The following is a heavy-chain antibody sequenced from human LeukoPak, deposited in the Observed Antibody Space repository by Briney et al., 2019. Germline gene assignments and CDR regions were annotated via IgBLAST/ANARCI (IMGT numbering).Heavy chain of an antibody. Sequence: GGSLRLSCAASGFTFDDYAMHWVRQAPGKGLEWVSGISWNSGSIGYADSVKGRFTISRDNAKNSLYLQMNSLRAEDTALYYCVKGHYDNGVFQHWGQGTLVTVSS. V-gene: IGHV3-9*01. CDR1: GFTFDDYA. CDR3: VKGHYDNGVFQH. J-gene: IGHJ1*01. D-gene: IGHD3-22*01. CDR2: ISWNSGSI.